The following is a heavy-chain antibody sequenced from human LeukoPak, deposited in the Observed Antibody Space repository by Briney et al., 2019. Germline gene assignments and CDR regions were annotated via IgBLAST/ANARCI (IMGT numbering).Heavy chain of an antibody. J-gene: IGHJ4*02. D-gene: IGHD3-9*01. Sequence: GRSLRLSCAASGFTFSSYAMHWVRQAPGKGLEWVAVISYDGSNKYYADSVKGRFTISRDNSKNTLYLQMNSLRAEDTAVYYCARGGYQGLRYFDPHEIFDYWGQGSLVTVSS. CDR3: ARGGYQGLRYFDPHEIFDY. CDR1: GFTFSSYA. CDR2: ISYDGSNK. V-gene: IGHV3-30*04.